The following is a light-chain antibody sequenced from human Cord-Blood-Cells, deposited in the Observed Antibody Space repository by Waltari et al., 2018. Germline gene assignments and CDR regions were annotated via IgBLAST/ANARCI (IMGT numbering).Light chain of an antibody. CDR3: QVWDSSSDHRV. J-gene: IGLJ3*02. CDR1: NIGSKS. Sequence: SYVLTQPPSVSVAPGKTARITCGGNNIGSKSVHWYQQKPGQAPVLVVYDDSDRPSGIPGRFSGSNSGNTATRTSSRVEAGDEADYYCQVWDSSSDHRVFGGGTKLTVL. CDR2: DDS. V-gene: IGLV3-21*03.